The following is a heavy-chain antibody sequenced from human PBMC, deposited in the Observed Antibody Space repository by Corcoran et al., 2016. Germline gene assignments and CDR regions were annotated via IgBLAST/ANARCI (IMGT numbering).Heavy chain of an antibody. CDR3: ARDGGAAAAGTIDY. Sequence: QVQLVESGGGVVQPGRSLRLSCAASGFTFSSYGMHWVRQAPGKGLEWVAVIWYEGSNKYYADSVKGRFTISRENSKTTLYLQMNSLRAEDTAGYYCARDGGAAAAGTIDYWGQGTLVTVSS. D-gene: IGHD6-13*01. V-gene: IGHV3-33*01. CDR1: GFTFSSYG. CDR2: IWYEGSNK. J-gene: IGHJ4*02.